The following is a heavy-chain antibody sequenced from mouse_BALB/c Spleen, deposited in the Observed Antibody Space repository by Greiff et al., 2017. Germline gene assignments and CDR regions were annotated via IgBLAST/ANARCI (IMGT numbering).Heavy chain of an antibody. Sequence: EVMLVESGGGLVQPGGSRKLSCAASGFTFSSFGMHWVRQAPEKGLEWVAYISSGSSTIYYADTVKGRFTISRDNPKNTLFLQMTSLRSEDTAMYYCARWSHGNYYAMDYWGQGTSVTVSS. CDR2: ISSGSSTI. J-gene: IGHJ4*01. CDR1: GFTFSSFG. CDR3: ARWSHGNYYAMDY. V-gene: IGHV5-17*02. D-gene: IGHD2-1*01.